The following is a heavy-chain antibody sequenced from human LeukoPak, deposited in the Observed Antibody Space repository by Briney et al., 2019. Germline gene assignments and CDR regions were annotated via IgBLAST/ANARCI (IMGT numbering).Heavy chain of an antibody. CDR1: GFTFSNAY. D-gene: IGHD5-12*01. Sequence: GGSLRLSCAASGFTFSNAYMTWVRQAPGKGLEWVANINQDGSDTYSVDSVRGRFTISRDNAKSSLSLEMNSLRVEDTAVYYCATSGYSGYGIDYWGQGTLVAVSS. CDR2: INQDGSDT. V-gene: IGHV3-7*03. CDR3: ATSGYSGYGIDY. J-gene: IGHJ4*02.